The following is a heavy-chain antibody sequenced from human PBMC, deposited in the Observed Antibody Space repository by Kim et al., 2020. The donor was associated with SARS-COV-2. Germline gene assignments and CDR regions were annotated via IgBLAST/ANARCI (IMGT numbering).Heavy chain of an antibody. CDR1: GFTFSSYS. D-gene: IGHD6-19*01. J-gene: IGHJ6*02. CDR2: ISSSSSYI. V-gene: IGHV3-21*01. CDR3: ARVKIGWWLEYYGMDV. Sequence: GGSLRLSCAASGFTFSSYSMNWVRQAPGKGLEWVSSISSSSSYIYYADSVKGRFTISRDNAKNSLYLQMNSLRAEDTAVYYCARVKIGWWLEYYGMDVWGQGTTVTVSS.